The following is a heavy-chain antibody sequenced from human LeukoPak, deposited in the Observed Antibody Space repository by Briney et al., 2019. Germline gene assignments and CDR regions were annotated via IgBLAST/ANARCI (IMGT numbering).Heavy chain of an antibody. CDR3: ARGIVGATDYFDY. CDR1: GGTFNTYG. J-gene: IGHJ4*02. CDR2: IIPIFGTV. V-gene: IGHV1-69*01. Sequence: GSSVKVSCKASGGTFNTYGISWVRQAPGQGLEWVGGIIPIFGTVNYAQKFQGRVTITADESTSTAYMELSSLRSEDTAVYYCARGIVGATDYFDYWGQGTLVTVSS. D-gene: IGHD1-26*01.